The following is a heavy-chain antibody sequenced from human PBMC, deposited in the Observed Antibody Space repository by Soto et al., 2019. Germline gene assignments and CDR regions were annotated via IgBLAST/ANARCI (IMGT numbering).Heavy chain of an antibody. D-gene: IGHD2-2*01. CDR3: ARSQGSSTSLEIYYYYYYGMDV. Sequence: QVQLVQSGAEVKKPGSSVKVSCKASGGTFSSYAISWVRQAPGQGLEWMGGIIPISGTANYAQKFQGRVTITADESPSTAYMELSSMTSEDTAVYYCARSQGSSTSLEIYYYYYYGMDVWGQGTTVTVSS. V-gene: IGHV1-69*01. CDR1: GGTFSSYA. J-gene: IGHJ6*02. CDR2: IIPISGTA.